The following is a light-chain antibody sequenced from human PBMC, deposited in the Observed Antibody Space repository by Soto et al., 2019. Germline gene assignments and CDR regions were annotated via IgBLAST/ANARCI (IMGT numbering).Light chain of an antibody. V-gene: IGKV3-15*01. CDR1: QSLTNN. CDR2: GAS. J-gene: IGKJ5*01. CDR3: QQRSNWPPIT. Sequence: EILMTQSPSTLSVSPGERATLSCRASQSLTNNLAWYQQKPGQAPRLLIYGASSRATGIPARFSGSGSGTEFTLTISSLQSEDFAVYYCQQRSNWPPITFGQGTRLEI.